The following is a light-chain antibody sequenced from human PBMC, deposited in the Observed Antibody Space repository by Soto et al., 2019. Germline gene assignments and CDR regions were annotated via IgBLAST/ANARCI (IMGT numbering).Light chain of an antibody. Sequence: EIVLTQSPGTLSLSPGERATLSCGASQAVKSDYLAWYQQKPGLPPRLLMYGASSRAPGIPGRFSGSGSGTEFSLTISRLEPEDFAVYYCQKYGTSPVTFGQGTKVEIK. CDR2: GAS. J-gene: IGKJ1*01. CDR3: QKYGTSPVT. CDR1: QAVKSDY. V-gene: IGKV3-20*01.